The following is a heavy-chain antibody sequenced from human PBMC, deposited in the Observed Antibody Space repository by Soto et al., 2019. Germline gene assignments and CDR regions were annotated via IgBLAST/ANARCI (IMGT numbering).Heavy chain of an antibody. V-gene: IGHV1-69*02. Sequence: SVRVSCKASGGTFSSYTISWVRQAPGQGLEWMGRIIPILGIANYAQKFQGRVTITADKSTSTAYMELSSLRSEDTAVYSCARYITAATTACYDASGQATALTISS. CDR3: ARYITAATTACYDA. CDR1: GGTFSSYT. D-gene: IGHD1-1*01. J-gene: IGHJ5*01. CDR2: IIPILGIA.